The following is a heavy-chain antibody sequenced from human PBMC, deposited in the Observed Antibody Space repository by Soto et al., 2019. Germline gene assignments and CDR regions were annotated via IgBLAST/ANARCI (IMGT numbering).Heavy chain of an antibody. J-gene: IGHJ6*02. D-gene: IGHD6-13*01. Sequence: GESLKISCKGSGYSFASYWISWVRQMPGKGLEWMGRIDPSDSYTNYSPSFQGHVTISADKSISTAYLQWSSLKASDTAMYYCARTDPNSSSWYYCYYYGLDVWGQGTTVTVSS. CDR2: IDPSDSYT. CDR3: ARTDPNSSSWYYCYYYGLDV. V-gene: IGHV5-10-1*01. CDR1: GYSFASYW.